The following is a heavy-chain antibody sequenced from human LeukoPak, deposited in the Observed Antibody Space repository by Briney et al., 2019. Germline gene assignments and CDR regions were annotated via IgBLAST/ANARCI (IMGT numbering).Heavy chain of an antibody. D-gene: IGHD3-10*01. CDR2: INPSDGNT. CDR3: AKDGGSYSTDY. CDR1: GYTFTTYK. V-gene: IGHV1-46*01. J-gene: IGHJ4*02. Sequence: ASVKVSCKASGYTFTTYKIHWVRQAPGQGLEWVGIINPSDGNTRNAQKFQGRVTMTRDTSTGKVYLELSSLRSEDTAVYYCAKDGGSYSTDYWGQGTLVTVSS.